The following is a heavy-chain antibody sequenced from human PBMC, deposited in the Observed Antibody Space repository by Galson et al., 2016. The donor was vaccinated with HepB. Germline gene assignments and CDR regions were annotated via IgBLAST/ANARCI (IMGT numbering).Heavy chain of an antibody. D-gene: IGHD6-19*01. Sequence: SVKVSCKASGDTFRNYAINWVRQAPGQGLEWMGRIIPIFGTANYAQKFQGRVTITADESTSTAYMEVNSLRSEDTVVYYCARDRRYSSGWGPLSDAFDLWGQGTTVIISS. CDR1: GDTFRNYA. CDR2: IIPIFGTA. CDR3: ARDRRYSSGWGPLSDAFDL. J-gene: IGHJ3*01. V-gene: IGHV1-69*13.